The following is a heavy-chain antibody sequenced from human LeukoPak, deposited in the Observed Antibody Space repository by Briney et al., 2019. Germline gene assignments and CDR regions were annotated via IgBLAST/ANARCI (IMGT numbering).Heavy chain of an antibody. J-gene: IGHJ6*02. CDR1: GGSFSSTSYY. CDR3: ARQTCSGGSCFLFYSGMDV. D-gene: IGHD2-15*01. Sequence: SETLSLTCTVSGGSFSSTSYYWHWIRQPPGKGLEWIGSIHYSGDTSYNPSLNSRITISVDTSKNQFSLKLSSVTATDTAVYYCARQTCSGGSCFLFYSGMDVWGQGTTVTVSS. CDR2: IHYSGDT. V-gene: IGHV4-39*01.